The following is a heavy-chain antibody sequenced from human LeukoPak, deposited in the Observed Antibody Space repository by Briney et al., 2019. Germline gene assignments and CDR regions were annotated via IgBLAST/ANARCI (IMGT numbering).Heavy chain of an antibody. Sequence: GESLKISWKASGYSFDKYWIGWVRQKPGKGLELMGIIYPGDSDTRYRPSFEGQITISADKSINTAYLQWRSLKASDTAMYYCARLHVLGSFFAFWVQGTLVTVFS. D-gene: IGHD3-10*01. V-gene: IGHV5-51*01. J-gene: IGHJ4*02. CDR3: ARLHVLGSFFAF. CDR2: IYPGDSDT. CDR1: GYSFDKYW.